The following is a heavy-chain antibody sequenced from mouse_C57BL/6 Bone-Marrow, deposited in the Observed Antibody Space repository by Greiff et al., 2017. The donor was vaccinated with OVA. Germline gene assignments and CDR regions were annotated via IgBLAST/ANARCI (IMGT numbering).Heavy chain of an antibody. CDR1: GFTFSSYA. CDR2: ISDGGSYT. Sequence: EVKLQESGGGLVKPGGSLKLSCAASGFTFSSYAMSWVRQTPEKRLEWVATISDGGSYTYYPDNVKGRFTISRDNAKNNLYLQMSHLKSEDTAMYYCARDLYYSNYLSAYWGQGTLVTVSA. CDR3: ARDLYYSNYLSAY. J-gene: IGHJ3*01. V-gene: IGHV5-4*01. D-gene: IGHD2-5*01.